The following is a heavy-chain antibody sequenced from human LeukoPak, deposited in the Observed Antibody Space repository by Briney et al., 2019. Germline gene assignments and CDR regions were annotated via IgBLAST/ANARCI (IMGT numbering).Heavy chain of an antibody. D-gene: IGHD5-24*01. CDR2: IYYSGST. Sequence: SETLSLTCTVSGNSISSGDNYWGWIRQPPGKGLEWIGYIYYSGSTNYNPSLKSRVTISVDTSKNQFSLKLSSVTAADTAVYYCARGTVEFRLAFDPWGQGTLVTVSS. J-gene: IGHJ5*02. CDR1: GNSISSGDNY. CDR3: ARGTVEFRLAFDP. V-gene: IGHV4-61*08.